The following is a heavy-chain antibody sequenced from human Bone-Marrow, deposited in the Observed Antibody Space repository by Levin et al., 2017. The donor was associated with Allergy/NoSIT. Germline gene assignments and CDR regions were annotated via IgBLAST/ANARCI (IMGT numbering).Heavy chain of an antibody. CDR3: AKDRGVGYYYYGMDV. CDR2: ISYDGSNK. J-gene: IGHJ6*02. V-gene: IGHV3-30*18. CDR1: GFTFSSYG. D-gene: IGHD3-10*01. Sequence: PGGSLRLSCAASGFTFSSYGMHWVRQAPGKGLEWVAVISYDGSNKYYADSVKGRFTISRDNSKNTLYLQMNSLRAEDTAVYYCAKDRGVGYYYYGMDVWGQGTTVTVSS.